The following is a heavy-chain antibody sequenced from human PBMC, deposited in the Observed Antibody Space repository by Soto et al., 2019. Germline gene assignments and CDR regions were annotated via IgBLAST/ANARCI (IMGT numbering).Heavy chain of an antibody. Sequence: ASVKVSCKASGYTFTGYYMHWVRQAPGQGLEWMGWINPNSGGTNYAQKFQGRVTMTRDTSISTAYMELSRLRSDDTAVYYCARVCGNYYDSSLLDFWGQGTLVTVSS. D-gene: IGHD3-22*01. CDR3: ARVCGNYYDSSLLDF. V-gene: IGHV1-2*02. CDR2: INPNSGGT. CDR1: GYTFTGYY. J-gene: IGHJ4*02.